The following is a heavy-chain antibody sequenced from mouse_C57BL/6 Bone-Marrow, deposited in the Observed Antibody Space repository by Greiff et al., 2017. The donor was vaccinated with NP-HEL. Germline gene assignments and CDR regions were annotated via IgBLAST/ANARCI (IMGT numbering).Heavy chain of an antibody. CDR1: GFTFSDYY. J-gene: IGHJ4*01. CDR3: ARPSSD. CDR2: ISNGGGST. V-gene: IGHV5-12*01. Sequence: VQLKESGGGLVQPGGSLKLSCAASGFTFSDYYMYWVRQTPEKRLEWVAYISNGGGSTYYPDTVKGRFTISRDNAKNTLYLQMSRLKSEDTAMYYCARPSSDWGQGTSVTVSS. D-gene: IGHD3-1*01.